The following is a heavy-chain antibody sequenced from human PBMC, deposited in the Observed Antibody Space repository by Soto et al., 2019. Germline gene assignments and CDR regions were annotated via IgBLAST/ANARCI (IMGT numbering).Heavy chain of an antibody. J-gene: IGHJ3*02. CDR1: GYTFTSYY. CDR3: ATYYYGSGSYYHAFDI. V-gene: IGHV1-46*01. CDR2: INPSGGST. D-gene: IGHD3-10*01. Sequence: QVQLVQSGAEVKKPGASVKVSCKASGYTFTSYYMHWVRQAPGQGLEWMGIINPSGGSTSYAQKFQGRVTMTRDTSTSTVYMELSSLRSEDTAVYYCATYYYGSGSYYHAFDIWGQGTMVTVSS.